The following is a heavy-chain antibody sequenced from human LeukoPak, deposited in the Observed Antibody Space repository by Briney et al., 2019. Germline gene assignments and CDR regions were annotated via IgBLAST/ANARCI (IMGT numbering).Heavy chain of an antibody. CDR3: ARDPGPNSGSYLYFDY. CDR1: GGSISSGGYY. D-gene: IGHD1-26*01. Sequence: PSETLSLTCTVSGGSISSGGYYWSWIRQHPGKGLEWIGYIYYSGSTYYNPSLKSRVTISVDTSKNQFSLKLSSVTAADTAVYYCARDPGPNSGSYLYFDYWGQGTLVTVSS. V-gene: IGHV4-31*03. CDR2: IYYSGST. J-gene: IGHJ4*02.